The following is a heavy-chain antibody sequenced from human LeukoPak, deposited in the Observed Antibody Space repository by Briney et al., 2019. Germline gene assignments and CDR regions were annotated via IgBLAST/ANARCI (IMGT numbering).Heavy chain of an antibody. Sequence: SETLSLTCTVSGGSITSYYWSWIRLSPGKGLEWIGYIYYSGATNYNPSVKSRVTISVDTSKNQFSLKVRSVTAADTAVYYCARDRYGGNSGEFDYWGLGTLVTVSS. V-gene: IGHV4-59*01. CDR3: ARDRYGGNSGEFDY. CDR2: IYYSGAT. J-gene: IGHJ4*02. CDR1: GGSITSYY. D-gene: IGHD4-23*01.